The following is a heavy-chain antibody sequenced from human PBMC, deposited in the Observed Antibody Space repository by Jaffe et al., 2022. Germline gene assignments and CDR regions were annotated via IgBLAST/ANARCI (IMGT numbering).Heavy chain of an antibody. V-gene: IGHV3-66*02. CDR3: ARDPFVSSWYGRGFQLNAFDI. Sequence: EVQLVESGGGLVQPGGSLRLSCAASGFTVSSNYMSWVRQAPGKGLEWVSVIYSGGSTYYADSVKGRFTISRDNSKNTLYLQMNSLRAEDTAVYYCARDPFVSSWYGRGFQLNAFDIWGQGTMVTVSS. D-gene: IGHD6-13*01. CDR2: IYSGGST. CDR1: GFTVSSNY. J-gene: IGHJ3*02.